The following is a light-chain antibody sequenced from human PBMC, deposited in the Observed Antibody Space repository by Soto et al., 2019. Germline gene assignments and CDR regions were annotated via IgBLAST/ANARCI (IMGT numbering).Light chain of an antibody. Sequence: QLVLTQSPSASASLGASVKLTCTLSSGHSNYAIAWHQQQPEKGPRFLMKVNSGGSHIKGDGIPDRFSGSSSGAKRYLFISSLQSEDEADYYSQTWGTGSASVVFGGGTQLTVL. CDR2: VNSGGSH. CDR1: SGHSNYA. J-gene: IGLJ7*01. V-gene: IGLV4-69*01. CDR3: QTWGTGSASVV.